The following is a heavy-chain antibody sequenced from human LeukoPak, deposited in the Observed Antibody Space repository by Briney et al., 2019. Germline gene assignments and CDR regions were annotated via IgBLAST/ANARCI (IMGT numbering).Heavy chain of an antibody. J-gene: IGHJ4*02. D-gene: IGHD6-13*01. Sequence: ASVKVSCKASGYTFATYGFCWVRQAPGHGLEWMGWISANTGKTDYARKFQGRVTMTTDTSTSTAYMELRSLRPDDTAVYYGAKVAGDRMDYWGQRTLLTVSS. CDR1: GYTFATYG. V-gene: IGHV1-18*01. CDR3: AKVAGDRMDY. CDR2: ISANTGKT.